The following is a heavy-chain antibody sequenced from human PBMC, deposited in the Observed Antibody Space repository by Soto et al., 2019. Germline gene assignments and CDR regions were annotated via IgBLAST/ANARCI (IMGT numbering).Heavy chain of an antibody. J-gene: IGHJ6*02. D-gene: IGHD2-2*01. CDR2: IYYSGST. CDR1: GCSISSYY. Sequence: PSETLSLTSPVSGCSISSYYWGWLRQSPGKGLAWIGYIYYSGSTNYNPSLKSRVTISVDTSKNQFSLKLSSVTAADTAVYYCARGPYQLLSPIYYYYGMDVWGQGTTVTVSS. CDR3: ARGPYQLLSPIYYYYGMDV. V-gene: IGHV4-59*01.